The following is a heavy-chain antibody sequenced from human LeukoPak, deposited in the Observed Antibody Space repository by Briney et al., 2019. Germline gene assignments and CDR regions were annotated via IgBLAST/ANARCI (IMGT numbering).Heavy chain of an antibody. CDR2: MNPNSGNT. CDR3: AVDAGGLGRAFDY. CDR1: GYTFTSYD. Sequence: ASVKVPCKASGYTFTSYDINWVRQATGQGLEWMGWMNPNSGNTGYAQKFQGRVTMTRNTSISTASMDWSSLRSEKTALYYIAVDAGGLGRAFDYWGQGTLVTSSS. V-gene: IGHV1-8*01. J-gene: IGHJ4*02. D-gene: IGHD7-27*01.